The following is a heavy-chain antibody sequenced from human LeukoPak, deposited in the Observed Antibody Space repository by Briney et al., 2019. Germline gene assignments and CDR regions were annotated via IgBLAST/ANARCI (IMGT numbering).Heavy chain of an antibody. CDR3: AKDRDTAMAG. D-gene: IGHD5-18*01. Sequence: GGSLRLSCAASGFTLSSYGMHWVRQAPGKGLEWVAVISYDGSNKYYADSVKGRFTISRDNSKNTLYLQMNSLRAEDTAVYYCAKDRDTAMAGWGQGTLVTVSS. V-gene: IGHV3-30*18. CDR2: ISYDGSNK. J-gene: IGHJ4*02. CDR1: GFTLSSYG.